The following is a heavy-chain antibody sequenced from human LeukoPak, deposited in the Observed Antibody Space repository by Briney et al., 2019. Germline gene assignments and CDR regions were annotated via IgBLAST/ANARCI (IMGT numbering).Heavy chain of an antibody. CDR2: IQYDGSNK. D-gene: IGHD2-2*01. CDR1: GFTFSSYA. Sequence: GGSLRLSCAASGFTFSSYAMHWVRQAPGKGLEWVAFIQYDGSNKYYADSVKGRFTISRDNSKNTLYLQMNSLRAEDTAVYYCAMRGDILVIPATYMFDYWGRGTLVTVSS. J-gene: IGHJ4*02. CDR3: AMRGDILVIPATYMFDY. V-gene: IGHV3-30*02.